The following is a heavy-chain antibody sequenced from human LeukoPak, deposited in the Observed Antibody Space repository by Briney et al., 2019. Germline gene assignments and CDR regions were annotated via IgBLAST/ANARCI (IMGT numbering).Heavy chain of an antibody. Sequence: PGGSLRLSCVGYGFTFSNHEMNWVRQAPGKGPEWVSYIIHSGGAIHSADSVKGRFTISRDNVKKSLYLQMSSLRVEDSAVYYCVRGACSSTSCLDMDVWGKGTTVTV. CDR3: VRGACSSTSCLDMDV. V-gene: IGHV3-48*03. J-gene: IGHJ6*03. CDR2: IIHSGGAI. D-gene: IGHD2-2*01. CDR1: GFTFSNHE.